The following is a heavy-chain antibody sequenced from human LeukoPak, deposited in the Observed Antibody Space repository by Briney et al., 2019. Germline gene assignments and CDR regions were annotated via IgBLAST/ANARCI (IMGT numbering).Heavy chain of an antibody. D-gene: IGHD3-22*01. CDR3: ARVDDSSGYDY. J-gene: IGHJ4*02. Sequence: SVKVSCKASGYTFTSYYMDWVRQAPGQGLEWMGGIIPIFGTANYAQKFQGRVTITADESTSTAYMELSSLRSEDTAVYYCARVDDSSGYDYWGQGTLVTVSS. CDR2: IIPIFGTA. CDR1: GYTFTSYY. V-gene: IGHV1-69*13.